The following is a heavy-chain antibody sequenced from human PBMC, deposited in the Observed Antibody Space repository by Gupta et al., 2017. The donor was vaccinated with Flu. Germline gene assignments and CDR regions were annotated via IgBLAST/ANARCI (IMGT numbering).Heavy chain of an antibody. J-gene: IGHJ3*02. D-gene: IGHD3-22*01. Sequence: QVQLVQSGAEVKKPGASVKVSCKASGYTFTSYYMHWVRQAPGQGLEWMGIINPSGGSTSYAQKFQGRVTMTRDTSTSTVYMELSSLRSEDTAVYYCARGGLPMIVVVITDYDAFDIWGQGTMVTVFS. CDR2: INPSGGST. CDR1: GYTFTSYY. V-gene: IGHV1-46*01. CDR3: ARGGLPMIVVVITDYDAFDI.